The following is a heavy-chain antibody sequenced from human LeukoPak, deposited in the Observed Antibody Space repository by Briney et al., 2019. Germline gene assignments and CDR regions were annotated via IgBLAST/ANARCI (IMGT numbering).Heavy chain of an antibody. J-gene: IGHJ3*02. V-gene: IGHV3-21*01. CDR1: GFTFSSYS. CDR3: ARTLREMVYLPLGDAFDI. D-gene: IGHD5-24*01. CDR2: ISSSSSYI. Sequence: GGSLRLSCAASGFTFSSYSMNWVRQAPGKGLEWVSSISSSSSYIYYADSVKGRFTISRDNAKNSLYLQMNSLRAEDTAVYYCARTLREMVYLPLGDAFDIWGQGTMVTVSS.